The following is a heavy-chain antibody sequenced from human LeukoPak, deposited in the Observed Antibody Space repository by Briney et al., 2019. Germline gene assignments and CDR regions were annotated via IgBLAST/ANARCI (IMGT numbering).Heavy chain of an antibody. J-gene: IGHJ4*02. Sequence: SQTLSLTCAVSGGSISSGGYSWSWIRQPPGTGLEWIGYIYHSGSTYYNPSLKSRVTISVDTSKNQFSLKLSSVTAADTAVYYCARHDYGDYLAYWGQGTLVTVSS. CDR1: GGSISSGGYS. CDR2: IYHSGST. CDR3: ARHDYGDYLAY. D-gene: IGHD4-17*01. V-gene: IGHV4-30-2*03.